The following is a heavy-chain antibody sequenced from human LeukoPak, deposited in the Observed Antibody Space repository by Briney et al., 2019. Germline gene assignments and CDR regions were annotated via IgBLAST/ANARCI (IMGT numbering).Heavy chain of an antibody. CDR3: AVRYCSTSSCYLYFDY. J-gene: IGHJ4*02. CDR2: IYYSGST. V-gene: IGHV4-30-4*08. CDR1: GGSISSVDYY. Sequence: SQTLSLTCTVSGGSISSVDYYWSWIRQPPGKGLEWIGYIYYSGSTYYNPSLKGRLTISVDTSKNHFSLKLSSVTAADTAVYYCAVRYCSTSSCYLYFDYWGQGTLVTVSS. D-gene: IGHD2-2*01.